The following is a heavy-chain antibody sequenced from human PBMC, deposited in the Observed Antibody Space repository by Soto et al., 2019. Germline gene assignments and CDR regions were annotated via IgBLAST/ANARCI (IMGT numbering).Heavy chain of an antibody. CDR3: ARRTSGWYLDY. J-gene: IGHJ4*02. Sequence: EVQLLESGGGLVQPGGSLRLSCAASGFTFSSYAMSWVRQAPGKGLEWVSVISGSDGSTSYADSVKGRFTISRDNSKKKLYLQMNSLRAADTAVYSCARRTSGWYLDYWGQGTLVTVSS. D-gene: IGHD6-19*01. CDR1: GFTFSSYA. V-gene: IGHV3-23*01. CDR2: ISGSDGST.